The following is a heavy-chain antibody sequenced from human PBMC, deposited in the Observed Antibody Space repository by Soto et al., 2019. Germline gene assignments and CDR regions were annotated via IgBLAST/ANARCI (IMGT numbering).Heavy chain of an antibody. D-gene: IGHD7-27*01. CDR1: GFTFSSYG. CDR3: AKDLGHGGRGAFDI. CDR2: ISYDGSNK. V-gene: IGHV3-30*18. Sequence: QVQLVESGGGVVQPGRSLRLSCAASGFTFSSYGMHWVRQAPGKGLEWVAVISYDGSNKYYAATVKGRFTISRDNSKNTLYLQMNSLRAEATAVYYCAKDLGHGGRGAFDIWGQGTMVTVSS. J-gene: IGHJ3*02.